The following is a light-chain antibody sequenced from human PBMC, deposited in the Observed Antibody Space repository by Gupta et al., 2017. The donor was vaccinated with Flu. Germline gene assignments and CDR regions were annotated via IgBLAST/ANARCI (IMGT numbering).Light chain of an antibody. Sequence: SVLTQPPSVSAAPGQKVTISCSGSSSNIGNNYVSWYQQLPGAAPKLLIYEGNKRPSGIPDRFSGSKSGTSATLGITGLRTGDEADYYCGTWDSSLSAGVFGGGTKLTVL. CDR3: GTWDSSLSAGV. V-gene: IGLV1-51*02. CDR2: EGN. J-gene: IGLJ3*02. CDR1: SSNIGNNY.